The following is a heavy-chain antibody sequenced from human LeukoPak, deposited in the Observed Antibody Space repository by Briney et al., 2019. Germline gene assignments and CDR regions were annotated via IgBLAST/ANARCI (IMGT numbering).Heavy chain of an antibody. CDR3: AREIVVDWAYFDY. D-gene: IGHD3-22*01. J-gene: IGHJ4*02. CDR2: IYTSGST. V-gene: IGHV4-61*02. CDR1: GGSISSGSYY. Sequence: PSETLSLTCTVSGGSISSGSYYWSWIRQPAGKGLEWIGRIYTSGSTNYNPSLKSRVTISVDTSKNQFSLKLSSVTAADTAVYYCAREIVVDWAYFDYWGQGTLVTVSS.